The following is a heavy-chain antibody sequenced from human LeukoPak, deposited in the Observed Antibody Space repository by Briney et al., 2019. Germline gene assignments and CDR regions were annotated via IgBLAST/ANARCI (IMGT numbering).Heavy chain of an antibody. CDR1: GFTFSNYG. D-gene: IGHD4-17*01. J-gene: IGHJ4*02. CDR2: IRYDGSNK. Sequence: GGSLRLSCAASGFTFSNYGMHWVRQAPGKGLEWVTFIRYDGSNKYYADSVKGRFTISRDNSKNTLYLQMNSLRAEDTAVYYCASFYGEDFDYWGQGTLVTVSS. CDR3: ASFYGEDFDY. V-gene: IGHV3-30*02.